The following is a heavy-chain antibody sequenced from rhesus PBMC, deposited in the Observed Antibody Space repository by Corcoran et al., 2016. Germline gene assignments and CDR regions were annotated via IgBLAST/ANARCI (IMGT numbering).Heavy chain of an antibody. V-gene: IGHV4-65*01. Sequence: QVQLQESGPGLVKPSETLSLTCAVSGGSVSSSNWWSWIRQPPGKGLEWIGYISCSSGSTYHTPSLKRRLTISTDTAKNQFSLKLSSVTAADTAVYYCARDPGMENTVTTWDYWGQGVLVTVSS. J-gene: IGHJ4*01. CDR2: ISCSSGST. CDR3: ARDPGMENTVTTWDY. CDR1: GGSVSSSNW. D-gene: IGHD4-23*01.